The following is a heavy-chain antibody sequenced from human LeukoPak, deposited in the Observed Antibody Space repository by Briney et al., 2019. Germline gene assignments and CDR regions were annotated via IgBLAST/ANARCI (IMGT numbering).Heavy chain of an antibody. CDR2: IKQDGSEK. CDR1: GFTFSSYW. D-gene: IGHD4-17*01. V-gene: IGHV3-7*01. J-gene: IGHJ6*03. CDR3: ATDPTTTLVYYYYYYMHV. Sequence: PGGSLRLSCAASGFTFSSYWMSWVRQAPGKGLEWVANIKQDGSEKYYVDSVKGRFTISRDNAKNSLYLQMNSLRAEDTAVYYCATDPTTTLVYYYYYYMHVWGKGTTVTVSS.